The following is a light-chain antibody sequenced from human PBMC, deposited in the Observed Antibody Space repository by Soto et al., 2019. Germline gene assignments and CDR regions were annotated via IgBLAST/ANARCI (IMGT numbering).Light chain of an antibody. V-gene: IGKV1-17*01. Sequence: IQMTQSPSSLSASVGDRVTITCRASQGIRNDLGWYQQKPGKAPNPLIYDASSLKSGVPARFSGSGSGTEFTLTISSLEPEDFAVYYCQQYGSSPWTFGQGTKVDIK. CDR1: QGIRND. CDR3: QQYGSSPWT. CDR2: DAS. J-gene: IGKJ1*01.